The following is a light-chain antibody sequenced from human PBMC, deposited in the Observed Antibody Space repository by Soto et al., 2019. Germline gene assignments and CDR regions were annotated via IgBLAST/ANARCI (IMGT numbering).Light chain of an antibody. Sequence: DIQMTQSPSSLSASVGDRVTITCRASQGISHYLAWFQQKPGKVPQLLIYSASTLQSGVPSRFSGSGSGTDFTLTISSLQPEDVATYYCLKHNSAPWTFGHGTKVEIK. CDR3: LKHNSAPWT. J-gene: IGKJ1*01. CDR1: QGISHY. V-gene: IGKV1-27*01. CDR2: SAS.